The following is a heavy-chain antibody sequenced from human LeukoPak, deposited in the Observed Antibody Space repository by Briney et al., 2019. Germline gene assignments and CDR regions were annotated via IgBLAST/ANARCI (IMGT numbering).Heavy chain of an antibody. CDR3: AKDIRPRDNWADGFHF. V-gene: IGHV3-43*02. Sequence: GGSLTLPCSPSGFTLDDYAMHGLRQAPAKGLEWVSLITGDGGSTYYADSVKGRFTISRDNSKNALYLQVNSLRPEDTALYYCAKDIRPRDNWADGFHFWGLGTMVTVSS. CDR1: GFTLDDYA. J-gene: IGHJ3*01. CDR2: ITGDGGST. D-gene: IGHD1-20*01.